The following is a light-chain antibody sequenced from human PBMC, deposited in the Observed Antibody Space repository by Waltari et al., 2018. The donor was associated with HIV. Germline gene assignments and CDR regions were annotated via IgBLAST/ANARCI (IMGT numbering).Light chain of an antibody. J-gene: IGLJ1*01. CDR3: SSYTSSNIYV. CDR1: SSDVGAYDR. CDR2: EVI. V-gene: IGLV2-18*02. Sequence: QSALTQPPSVSGSPGQSVTISCTGTSSDVGAYDRISWYHQPPGTAPTLMIDEVIYRPPGVPDRFSGSKSGNPASLTVSVLQAEDEGDYYCSSYTSSNIYVFGTATTVTVL.